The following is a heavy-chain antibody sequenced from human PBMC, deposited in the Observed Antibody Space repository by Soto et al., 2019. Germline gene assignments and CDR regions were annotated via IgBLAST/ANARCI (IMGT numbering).Heavy chain of an antibody. CDR1: GGSISSSDW. J-gene: IGHJ6*02. CDR3: ARLMVTTGLYYYYGMYV. CDR2: IYHSGST. Sequence: PSETLSLTCAVSGGSISSSDWWSWVRQPPGKGLEWIGEIYHSGSTNYNPSLKSRVTISVDKSKNQFSLKLSSVTAADTAVYYCARLMVTTGLYYYYGMYVWAQRTTVTVSS. V-gene: IGHV4-4*02. D-gene: IGHD4-17*01.